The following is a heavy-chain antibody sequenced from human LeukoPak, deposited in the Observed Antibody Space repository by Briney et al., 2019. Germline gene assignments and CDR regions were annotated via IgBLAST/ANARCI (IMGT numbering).Heavy chain of an antibody. V-gene: IGHV1-69*05. CDR2: IVPIFGKT. J-gene: IGHJ5*02. Sequence: SVKVSCKASGGSFSSNIIGWVRQAPGQGLEWRGGIVPIFGKTKYAQKFQGRVTITTDEYSSTAYMELSSLRSDDPAIYYCARGWGIPAPISWFDPWGQGTLVTVSS. CDR1: GGSFSSNI. D-gene: IGHD2-2*01. CDR3: ARGWGIPAPISWFDP.